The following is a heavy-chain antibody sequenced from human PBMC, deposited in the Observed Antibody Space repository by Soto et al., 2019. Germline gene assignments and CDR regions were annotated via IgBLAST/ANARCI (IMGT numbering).Heavy chain of an antibody. CDR1: GGSISSYY. V-gene: IGHV4-59*01. J-gene: IGHJ4*02. CDR2: IYYSGST. D-gene: IGHD3-3*01. CDR3: ARARDYDFWSGLDY. Sequence: SETLSLTCTVSGGSISSYYWSWIRQPPRKGLQWIGYIYYSGSTNYNPSLKSRVTISVDTSKNQFSLKLSSVTAADTAVYYCARARDYDFWSGLDYWGQGTLVTVSS.